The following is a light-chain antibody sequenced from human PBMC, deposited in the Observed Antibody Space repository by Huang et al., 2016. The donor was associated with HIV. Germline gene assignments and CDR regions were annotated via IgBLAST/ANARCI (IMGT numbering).Light chain of an antibody. CDR3: HQYNNWLLS. J-gene: IGKJ4*01. CDR2: WSS. CDR1: RSVSTN. Sequence: EIVMTQSPATLSVSPGERVTLSCRANRSVSTNLAWYQQRTGQAHRLLIYWSSTRAPGIPARFSCSGSGTDFSLTISSLQSEDFALYYCHQYNNWLLSFGGGTRV. V-gene: IGKV3-15*01.